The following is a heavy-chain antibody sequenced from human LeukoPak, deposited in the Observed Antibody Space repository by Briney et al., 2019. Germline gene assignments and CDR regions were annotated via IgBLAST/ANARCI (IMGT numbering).Heavy chain of an antibody. CDR2: INSDGSST. CDR3: ARSPYYDSSGYQLDY. D-gene: IGHD3-22*01. Sequence: GGSLRLSCAASGFTFSSYWMHWVRQAPGKGLAWVSRINSDGSSTSYADSVKGRFTISRDNAKNTLYLQMNSLRAEDTAVYYCARSPYYDSSGYQLDYWGQGTLVTVSS. V-gene: IGHV3-74*01. J-gene: IGHJ4*02. CDR1: GFTFSSYW.